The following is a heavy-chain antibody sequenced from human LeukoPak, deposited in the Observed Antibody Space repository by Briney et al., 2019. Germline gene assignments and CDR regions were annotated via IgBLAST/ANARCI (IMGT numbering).Heavy chain of an antibody. D-gene: IGHD2-2*01. V-gene: IGHV1-46*01. CDR1: GYIFTSYY. CDR3: ARDSTSHSSENFDI. Sequence: ASVKVSCKASGYIFTSYYMHWVRQAPGQGLEWMGIINPSGGSTFYAQKFQGRVTMTRDMSTSTVYMELSSLRSEDTAVYYCARDSTSHSSENFDIWGQGTMVTVSS. CDR2: INPSGGST. J-gene: IGHJ3*02.